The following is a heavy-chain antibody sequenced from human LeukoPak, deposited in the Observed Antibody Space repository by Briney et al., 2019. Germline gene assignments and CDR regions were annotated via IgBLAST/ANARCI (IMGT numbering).Heavy chain of an antibody. J-gene: IGHJ3*02. CDR3: AREISRGAFDI. CDR1: RFTFSSYS. V-gene: IGHV3-21*01. CDR2: ISSSSSYI. Sequence: GGSLRLSSAASRFTFSSYSMNWVRQAPGKGLEWVSSISSSSSYIYYADSVKGRFTISRDNAKNSLYLQMNSLRAEDTAVYYCAREISRGAFDIWGQGTMVTVSS.